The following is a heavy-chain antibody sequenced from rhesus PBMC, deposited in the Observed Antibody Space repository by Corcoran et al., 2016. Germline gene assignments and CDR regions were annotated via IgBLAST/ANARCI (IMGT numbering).Heavy chain of an antibody. CDR2: ITYSGST. J-gene: IGHJ5-1*01. CDR1: GGSIISGYYY. D-gene: IGHD3-28*01. CDR3: AIDGVTMIVVINNRFDV. Sequence: QVQLQESGPGLVKPSETLSLTCAVSGGSIISGYYYWSLIRQPPGRGLEWIGYITYSGSTSYNPSLKSRVTISRDTSKNQFSLKLSSVTAADTAVYYCAIDGVTMIVVINNRFDVWGPGVLVTVSS. V-gene: IGHV4-122*02.